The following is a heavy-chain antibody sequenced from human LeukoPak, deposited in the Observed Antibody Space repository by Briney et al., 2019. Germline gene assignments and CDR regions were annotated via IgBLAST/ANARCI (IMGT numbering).Heavy chain of an antibody. J-gene: IGHJ4*02. V-gene: IGHV3-23*01. D-gene: IGHD2-2*01. CDR2: LSGSGCNT. Sequence: GGSLRLSCAASGFTFSSHALHWVRQAPGKGLEWVSSLSGSGCNTYYVDSVKGRFTISRDNSKNTVYLQMKSLRAEDTAVYYCAKDPYGTRYFDYWGQGTLVTVSS. CDR1: GFTFSSHA. CDR3: AKDPYGTRYFDY.